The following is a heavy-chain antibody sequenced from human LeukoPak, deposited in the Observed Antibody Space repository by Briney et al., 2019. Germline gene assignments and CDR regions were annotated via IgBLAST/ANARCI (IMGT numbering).Heavy chain of an antibody. D-gene: IGHD4-23*01. CDR1: GFTFGDYA. V-gene: IGHV3-49*04. CDR2: IRSKAYGGTT. J-gene: IGHJ4*02. Sequence: GGSLRLSCTASGFTFGDYAMSWVRQAPGKGLEWVGFIRSKAYGGTTEYAASVKGRFTISRDDSKSIAYLQMNSLKTEDTAVYYCTRDLDYGGGDYWGQGTPVTVSS. CDR3: TRDLDYGGGDY.